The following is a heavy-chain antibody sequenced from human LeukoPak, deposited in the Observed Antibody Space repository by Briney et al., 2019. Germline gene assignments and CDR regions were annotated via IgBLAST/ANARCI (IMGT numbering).Heavy chain of an antibody. D-gene: IGHD2-21*01. CDR1: GYTFTSYY. J-gene: IGHJ3*02. V-gene: IGHV1-46*01. CDR3: AREAPIVVVNAVNAFDI. CDR2: INPSGGST. Sequence: ASVKVSCKASGYTFTSYYMHWVRQAPGQGLEWMGIINPSGGSTSYAQKFQGRVTMTRNTSISTAYMELSSLRSEDTAVYYCAREAPIVVVNAVNAFDIWGQGTMVTVSS.